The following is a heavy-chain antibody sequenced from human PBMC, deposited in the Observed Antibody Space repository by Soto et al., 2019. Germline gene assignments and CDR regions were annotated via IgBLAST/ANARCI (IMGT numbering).Heavy chain of an antibody. CDR1: GGSISSGGYS. D-gene: IGHD6-13*01. Sequence: SETLSLTCAVSGGSISSGGYSWSWIRQPPGKGLEWIGYIYHSGSTYYNPSLKSRVTISVDRSKNQFSLKLSSVTAADTAVYYCARVSIAAANFDYWGQGPLVTVSS. CDR3: ARVSIAAANFDY. J-gene: IGHJ4*02. V-gene: IGHV4-30-2*01. CDR2: IYHSGST.